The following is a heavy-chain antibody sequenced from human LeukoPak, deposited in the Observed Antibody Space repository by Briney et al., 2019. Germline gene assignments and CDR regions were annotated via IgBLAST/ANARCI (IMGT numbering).Heavy chain of an antibody. D-gene: IGHD3-3*02. J-gene: IGHJ6*02. CDR2: MYHSGST. Sequence: SETLSLTCSVSGGSISSDYWSWIRQPPGKGLEWIGYMYHSGSTNYNPSLKSRVTISLATSKKQFSLKLSSVTAADTAVYYCARVSIVYGMDDWGQGTTVTVSS. CDR1: GGSISSDY. CDR3: ARVSIVYGMDD. V-gene: IGHV4-59*01.